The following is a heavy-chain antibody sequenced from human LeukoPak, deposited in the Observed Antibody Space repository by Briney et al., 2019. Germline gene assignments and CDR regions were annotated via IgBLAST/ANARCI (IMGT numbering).Heavy chain of an antibody. J-gene: IGHJ4*02. D-gene: IGHD3-10*01. CDR3: AKIGDAGLGSHDY. CDR1: GGPINTFY. V-gene: IGHV4-59*08. CDR2: ISYSGNT. Sequence: SETLSLTCTVSGGPINTFYWSWIRQPPGKGLEWIGYISYSGNTNYNPSLKSRVTISLDTSRAQFSLKLRSVTAADTAVYYCAKIGDAGLGSHDYWGQGTLVTISS.